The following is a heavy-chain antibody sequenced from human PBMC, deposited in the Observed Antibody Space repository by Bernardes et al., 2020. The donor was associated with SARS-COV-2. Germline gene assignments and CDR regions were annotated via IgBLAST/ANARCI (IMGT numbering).Heavy chain of an antibody. CDR3: ARGVSRIGWSYFADH. CDR2: LNAGSGEA. Sequence: ASVKVSCQASGYTFRNFLIHWVRQAPGQRLEWVGWLNAGSGEAKYSQKLQGRVTITRDTSATAFMELGSLTVEDTSVYYCARGVSRIGWSYFADHWGQGTLVSVTT. D-gene: IGHD3-10*01. CDR1: GYTFRNFL. J-gene: IGHJ4*02. V-gene: IGHV1-3*01.